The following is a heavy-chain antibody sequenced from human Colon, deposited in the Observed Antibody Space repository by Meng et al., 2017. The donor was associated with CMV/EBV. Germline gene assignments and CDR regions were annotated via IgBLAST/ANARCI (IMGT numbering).Heavy chain of an antibody. D-gene: IGHD3-3*01. Sequence: ESPKISRAASTFTFSNYAINWVRQAPGKGLEWLSSIDTSSGFIYYADSVKGRFTISRDNAKNSVYLQMDSLRAEDTAVYYCARDLGDFWSGYQLDYWGQGTQVTVSS. J-gene: IGHJ4*02. CDR1: TFTFSNYA. CDR2: IDTSSGFI. V-gene: IGHV3-21*01. CDR3: ARDLGDFWSGYQLDY.